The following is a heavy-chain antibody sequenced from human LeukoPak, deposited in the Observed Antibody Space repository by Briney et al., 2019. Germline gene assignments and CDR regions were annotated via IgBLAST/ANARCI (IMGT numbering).Heavy chain of an antibody. CDR1: GFTFSSYA. Sequence: GGSLRLSCAASGFTFSSYAMSWVRQAPGKGLEWVSAISGSGGSTYYADSVKGRFTTSRDNSKNTLYLQMNSLRAEDTAVYYCAKGRSPAQEYYFDYWGQGTLVTVSS. CDR2: ISGSGGST. V-gene: IGHV3-23*01. CDR3: AKGRSPAQEYYFDY. J-gene: IGHJ4*02. D-gene: IGHD3-10*01.